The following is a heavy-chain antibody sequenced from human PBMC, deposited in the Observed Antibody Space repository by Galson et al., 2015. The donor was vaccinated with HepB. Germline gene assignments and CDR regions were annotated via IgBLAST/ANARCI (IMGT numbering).Heavy chain of an antibody. CDR2: INPSGGST. V-gene: IGHV1-46*01. CDR3: ARDPTNCSSTSCYAMGGFDY. J-gene: IGHJ4*02. Sequence: VKVSCKASGYTFTSYYMHWVRQAPGQGLEWMGIINPSGGSTSYAQKFQGRVTMTRDTSTSTVYMELSSLRSEDTAVYYCARDPTNCSSTSCYAMGGFDYWGQGTLVTVSS. CDR1: GYTFTSYY. D-gene: IGHD2-2*01.